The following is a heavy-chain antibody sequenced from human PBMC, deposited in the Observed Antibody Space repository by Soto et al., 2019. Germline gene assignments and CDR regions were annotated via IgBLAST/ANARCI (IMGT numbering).Heavy chain of an antibody. V-gene: IGHV3-23*01. CDR2: SGRGYSI. CDR1: GFSVSSYG. CDR3: AKGRGSSWSVVVFEY. J-gene: IGHJ4*02. Sequence: EVQLLESGGDSVPPGGSLRLSCAASGFSVSSYGMSWVRQAPGKGLECVASSGRGYSIYYADSVKGRLTISRDNSRNTLLLQMNSLRAEDTAVYYCAKGRGSSWSVVVFEYWGQGALVTVSS. D-gene: IGHD6-13*01.